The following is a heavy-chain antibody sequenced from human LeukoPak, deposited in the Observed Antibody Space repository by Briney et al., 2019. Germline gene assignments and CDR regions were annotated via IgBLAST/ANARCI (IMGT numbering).Heavy chain of an antibody. V-gene: IGHV3-30*18. Sequence: PGGSLRLSCAASGFTFSSYGMHWVRQASGKGLEWVAVISYDGSNKYYADSVKGRFTISRDNSKNTLYLQMNSLRAEDTAVYYCAKGYDSSGYYFDYWGQGTLVTVSS. D-gene: IGHD3-22*01. J-gene: IGHJ4*02. CDR1: GFTFSSYG. CDR3: AKGYDSSGYYFDY. CDR2: ISYDGSNK.